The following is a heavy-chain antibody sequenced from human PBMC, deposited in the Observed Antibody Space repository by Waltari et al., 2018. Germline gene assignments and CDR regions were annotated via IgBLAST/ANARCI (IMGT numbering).Heavy chain of an antibody. CDR3: ARVHSSSSGVYYFDY. Sequence: QVQLQESGPGLVKPSETLSLTCTVPGGSISSYYWSWIRQPAGKGLEWIGRIYTSGSTNYNPSLKSRVTMSVDTSKNQFSLKLSSVTAADTAVYYCARVHSSSSGVYYFDYWGQGTLVTVSS. D-gene: IGHD6-6*01. J-gene: IGHJ4*02. CDR1: GGSISSYY. CDR2: IYTSGST. V-gene: IGHV4-4*07.